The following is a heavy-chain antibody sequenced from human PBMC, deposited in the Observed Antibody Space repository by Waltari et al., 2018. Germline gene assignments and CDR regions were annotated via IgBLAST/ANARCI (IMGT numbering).Heavy chain of an antibody. J-gene: IGHJ5*02. CDR2: ISGSGGST. D-gene: IGHD6-13*01. CDR3: AKAPGGAAAGGRWFDP. CDR1: GFTFSSYA. Sequence: EVQLVESGGGLVQPGGSLRLSCAASGFTFSSYAMSWVRQAPGKGLEWVSAISGSGGSTYYADSVKGRFTISRDNSKNTLYLQMNSLRAEDTAVYYCAKAPGGAAAGGRWFDPWGQGTLVTVSS. V-gene: IGHV3-23*04.